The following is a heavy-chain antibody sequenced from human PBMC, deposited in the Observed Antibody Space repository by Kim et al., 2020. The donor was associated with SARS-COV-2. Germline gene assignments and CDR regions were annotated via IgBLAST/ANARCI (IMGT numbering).Heavy chain of an antibody. CDR1: GYTFTSYD. J-gene: IGHJ6*02. CDR3: ARGQERTWIPFNYYYGMDV. D-gene: IGHD5-18*01. Sequence: ASVKVSCKASGYTFTSYDINWVRQATGQGLEWMGWMNPNSGNTGYAQKFQGRVTMTRNTSISTAYMELSSLRSEDTAVYYCARGQERTWIPFNYYYGMDVWGQGTTVTVSS. V-gene: IGHV1-8*01. CDR2: MNPNSGNT.